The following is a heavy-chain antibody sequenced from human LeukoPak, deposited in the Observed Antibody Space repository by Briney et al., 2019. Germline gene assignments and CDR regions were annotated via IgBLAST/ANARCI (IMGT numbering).Heavy chain of an antibody. CDR3: TAGDSSSLLGAY. CDR1: GGTFSSYA. V-gene: IGHV1-69*05. Sequence: SVKVSCKASGGTFSSYAISWVRQAPGQGLEWMEGIIPIFGTANYAQKFQGRVTITTDESTSTAYMELSSLRSEDTAVYYCTAGDSSSLLGAYWGQGTLVTVSS. J-gene: IGHJ4*02. CDR2: IIPIFGTA. D-gene: IGHD3-22*01.